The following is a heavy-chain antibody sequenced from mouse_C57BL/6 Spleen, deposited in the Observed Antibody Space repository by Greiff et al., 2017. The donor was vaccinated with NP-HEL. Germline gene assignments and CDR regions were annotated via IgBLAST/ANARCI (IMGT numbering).Heavy chain of an antibody. J-gene: IGHJ4*01. CDR2: IDPNSGGT. Sequence: QVQLKQPGAELVKPGASVKLSCKASGYTFTSYWMHWVKQRPGRGLEWIGRIDPNSGGTKYNEKFKSKATLTVDKPSSTAYMQLSSLTSEDSAVYYCARRIHYYGSSSYAMDYWGQGTSVTVSS. CDR1: GYTFTSYW. CDR3: ARRIHYYGSSSYAMDY. V-gene: IGHV1-72*01. D-gene: IGHD1-1*01.